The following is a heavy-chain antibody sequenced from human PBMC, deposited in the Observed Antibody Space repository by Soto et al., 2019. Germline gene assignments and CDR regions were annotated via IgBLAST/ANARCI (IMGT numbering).Heavy chain of an antibody. CDR3: ANIVRSPRYCRPNNCYQDH. CDR1: GRSLSGNY. CDR2: VDESGRT. D-gene: IGHD2-15*01. J-gene: IGHJ4*02. Sequence: QVRLQQWGAGLLRPSETLSLTCAVYGRSLSGNYWSWMRQSPGHGLEWIGDVDESGRTNYNPSLKSRLTLSVDKAKSQFSLKLASVTAADTAMYYCANIVRSPRYCRPNNCYQDHWGQGTLVAVSS. V-gene: IGHV4-34*01.